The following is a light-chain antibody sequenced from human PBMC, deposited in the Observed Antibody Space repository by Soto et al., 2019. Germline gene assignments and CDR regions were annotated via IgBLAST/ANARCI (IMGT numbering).Light chain of an antibody. Sequence: EIVMTQSPATLSVSPGERATLSCRASQSVSSNLAWYQQKPGQAPRLLIYGASTRATGSPARFSGSGSGTEFTLTISSLQSEDCVVYYCQQYNNWPPTFGQGTRLEIK. CDR1: QSVSSN. V-gene: IGKV3-15*01. CDR3: QQYNNWPPT. J-gene: IGKJ5*01. CDR2: GAS.